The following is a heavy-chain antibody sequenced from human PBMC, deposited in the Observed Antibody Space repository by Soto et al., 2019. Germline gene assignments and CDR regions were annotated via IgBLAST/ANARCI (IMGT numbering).Heavy chain of an antibody. V-gene: IGHV4-31*03. D-gene: IGHD1-26*01. CDR1: GGSISSGGYY. CDR2: IYYSGST. Sequence: SETLSLTCTVSGGSISSGGYYWSWLRQHQGKGLEWIGYIYYSGSTHYNPSVKSRVTISVDTSKNQFSLKLSSVTAADTAVYYWATDNDYSGNFARYGMDVWGQGTPVTVSS. J-gene: IGHJ6*02. CDR3: ATDNDYSGNFARYGMDV.